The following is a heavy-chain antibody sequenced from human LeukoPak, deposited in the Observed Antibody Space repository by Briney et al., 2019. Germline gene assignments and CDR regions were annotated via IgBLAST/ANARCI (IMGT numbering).Heavy chain of an antibody. CDR1: GGSISSYY. CDR3: ARVGYSGGWYISHFDY. V-gene: IGHV4-39*07. Sequence: SETLSLTCTVSGGSISSYYWGWIRQPPGKGLEWIGSIYYSGSTYYNPSLKSRVTISVDTSKNQFSLKLSSVTAADTAVYYCARVGYSGGWYISHFDYWGQGTLVTVSS. CDR2: IYYSGST. J-gene: IGHJ4*02. D-gene: IGHD6-19*01.